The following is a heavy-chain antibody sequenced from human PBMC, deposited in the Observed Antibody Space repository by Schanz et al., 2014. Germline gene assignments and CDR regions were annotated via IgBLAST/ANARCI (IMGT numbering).Heavy chain of an antibody. CDR3: ARLSVAGRPHVNYWYFDL. J-gene: IGHJ2*01. V-gene: IGHV1-69*02. CDR2: INVGNGNM. Sequence: QVQLVQSGAEVKKPGSSVKVSCTASGGTFSSYTISWIRQAPGQGLEWMGRINVGNGNMKYSQKFQGRVTITRDTSASTAYMEVSRLKSDDTAVYYCARLSVAGRPHVNYWYFDLWGRGTLVTVSS. D-gene: IGHD6-19*01. CDR1: GGTFSSYT.